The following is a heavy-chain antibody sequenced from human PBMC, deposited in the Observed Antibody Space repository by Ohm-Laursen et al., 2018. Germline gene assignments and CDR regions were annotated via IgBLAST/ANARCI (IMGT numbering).Heavy chain of an antibody. CDR3: ARDWVYYDSSGYDGYFDY. D-gene: IGHD3-22*01. V-gene: IGHV3-33*08. CDR2: IWYDGSNK. Sequence: SLRLSCAASGFSFSNYAMHWVRQAPGKGLEWVAVIWYDGSNKYYADSVKGRFTISRDNSKNTLYLQMNSLRAEDTAVYYCARDWVYYDSSGYDGYFDYWGQGTLVTVSS. J-gene: IGHJ4*02. CDR1: GFSFSNYA.